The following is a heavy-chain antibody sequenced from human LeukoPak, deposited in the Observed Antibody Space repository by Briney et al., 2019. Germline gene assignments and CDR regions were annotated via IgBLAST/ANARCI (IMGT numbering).Heavy chain of an antibody. CDR1: GGSISSSSYY. V-gene: IGHV4-39*01. CDR3: ARHPAPMVQGGGPNRSHFDY. J-gene: IGHJ4*02. Sequence: SETLSLTCTVSGGSISSSSYYWGWIRQPPGKGLEWIGSIYYSGGTYYNPSLKSRVTISVDTSKNQFSLKLSSVTAADTAVYYCARHPAPMVQGGGPNRSHFDYWGQGTLVTVSS. D-gene: IGHD3-10*01. CDR2: IYYSGGT.